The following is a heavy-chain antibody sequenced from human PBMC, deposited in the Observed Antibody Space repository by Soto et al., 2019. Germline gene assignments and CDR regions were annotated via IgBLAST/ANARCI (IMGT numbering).Heavy chain of an antibody. CDR1: GFTFSSYA. D-gene: IGHD3-22*01. CDR3: AKGVEAAYCAGSGGYYGFDY. V-gene: IGHV3-23*01. J-gene: IGHJ4*02. Sequence: EVQLLESGGGLVQPGGPLRLSCAASGFTFSSYAMSWVRQAPGKGLEWVSAVSGGSATTNYADSVKGRFTISRDNSKNTLYLQMNSLRAEDTGVYYCAKGVEAAYCAGSGGYYGFDYWGQGTLVTVSS. CDR2: VSGGSATT.